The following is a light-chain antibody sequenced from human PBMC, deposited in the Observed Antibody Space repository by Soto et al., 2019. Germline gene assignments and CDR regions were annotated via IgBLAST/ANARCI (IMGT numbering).Light chain of an antibody. CDR3: QQYNSYWT. Sequence: DIQMTQSPSAMSASVGDRVTITFRASQDISDFLAWFQQKPGEVPKRLIYAASSLESGVPSRFSGSGSGTEYTLTISSLQPDDFATYYCQQYNSYWTFGKGTKVDI. V-gene: IGKV1-17*03. CDR1: QDISDF. J-gene: IGKJ1*01. CDR2: AAS.